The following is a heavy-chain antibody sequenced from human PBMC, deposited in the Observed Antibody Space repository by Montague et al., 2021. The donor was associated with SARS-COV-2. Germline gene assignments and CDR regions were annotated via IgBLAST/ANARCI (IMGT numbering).Heavy chain of an antibody. CDR2: ISHGGST. V-gene: IGHV4-34*01. CDR3: ARVFPRWLQFDPYFDY. Sequence: SETLSLTCAVFNGSFSSFYWNWIRQPPGKGLEWIGEISHGGSTYYNSSXXSRVAISVDTSKNQFSLELSSVTAADTAVYYCARVFPRWLQFDPYFDYWGQGTLVTVSS. D-gene: IGHD5-24*01. CDR1: NGSFSSFY. J-gene: IGHJ4*02.